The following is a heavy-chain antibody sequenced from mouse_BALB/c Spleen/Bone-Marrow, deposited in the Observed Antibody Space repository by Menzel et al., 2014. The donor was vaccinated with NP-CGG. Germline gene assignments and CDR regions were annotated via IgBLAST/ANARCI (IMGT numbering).Heavy chain of an antibody. J-gene: IGHJ4*01. CDR2: IYPGDGDT. V-gene: IGHV1-82*01. CDR1: GYAFSSSW. CDR3: ARSDGYRTMDY. Sequence: VQLQQSGPELVKPGASVKISCKASGYAFSSSWMNWVKQRPGQDLEWIGRIYPGDGDTNYNGKFKGKATLTADKSSSTAYMQLSSLTFVDSAVYFCARSDGYRTMDYWGQGTSVTVSS. D-gene: IGHD2-3*01.